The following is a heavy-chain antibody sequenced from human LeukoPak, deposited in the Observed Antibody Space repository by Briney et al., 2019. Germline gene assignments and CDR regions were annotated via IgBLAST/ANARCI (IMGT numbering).Heavy chain of an antibody. CDR1: GGSISSSSYY. CDR2: IYYSGST. J-gene: IGHJ6*03. CDR3: ARDLHGDYVLGPCYYYYYMDV. D-gene: IGHD4-17*01. V-gene: IGHV4-39*07. Sequence: PSETLSLTCTVSGGSISSSSYYWGWIRQPPGKGLEWIGSIYYSGSTYYNPSLKSRVTISVDTSKNQFSLKLSSVTAADTAVYYCARDLHGDYVLGPCYYYYYMDVWGKGTTVTVSS.